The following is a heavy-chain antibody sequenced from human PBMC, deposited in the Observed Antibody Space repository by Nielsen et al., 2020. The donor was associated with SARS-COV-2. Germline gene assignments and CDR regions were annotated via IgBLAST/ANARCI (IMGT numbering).Heavy chain of an antibody. J-gene: IGHJ3*02. CDR2: INHSGST. CDR3: ARHIERSGRHNDAFDI. CDR1: GGSFSGYY. Sequence: SETLSLTCAVYGGSFSGYYWSWIRQPPGKGLEWIGEINHSGSTYYNPSLKSRVTISVDTSKNQFSLKLSSVTAADTAVYYCARHIERSGRHNDAFDIWGQGTMVTVSS. D-gene: IGHD2-15*01. V-gene: IGHV4-34*01.